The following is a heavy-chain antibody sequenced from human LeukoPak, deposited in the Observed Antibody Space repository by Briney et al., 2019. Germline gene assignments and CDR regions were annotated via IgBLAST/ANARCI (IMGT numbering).Heavy chain of an antibody. D-gene: IGHD2-2*01. CDR2: ISSSSSYI. CDR3: ARDSLADIVVVPAAMRAFDI. V-gene: IGHV3-21*01. CDR1: GFTFRSYS. Sequence: GGSLRLSCAASGFTFRSYSMNWVRQAPGKGLEWVSSISSSSSYIYYADSVKGRFTISRDNAKNSLYLQMNSLRAEDTAVYYCARDSLADIVVVPAAMRAFDIWGQGTMVTVSS. J-gene: IGHJ3*02.